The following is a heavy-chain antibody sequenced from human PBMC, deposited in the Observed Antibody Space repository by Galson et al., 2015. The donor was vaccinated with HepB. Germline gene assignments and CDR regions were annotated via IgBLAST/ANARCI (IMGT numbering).Heavy chain of an antibody. J-gene: IGHJ3*02. CDR3: ARGSSRASDAFDI. V-gene: IGHV4-30-4*01. Sequence: TLSLTCTVSGGSISSGDYYWSWIRQPPGKGLEWIGYIYYSGSTYYNPSLKSRVTISVDTSKNQFSLKLSSVTAADTAVYYCARGSSRASDAFDIWGQGTMVTVSS. CDR2: IYYSGST. CDR1: GGSISSGDYY. D-gene: IGHD2-2*01.